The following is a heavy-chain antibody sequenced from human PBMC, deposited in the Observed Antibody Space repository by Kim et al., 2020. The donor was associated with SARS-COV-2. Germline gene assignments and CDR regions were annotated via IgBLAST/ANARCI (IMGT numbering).Heavy chain of an antibody. CDR2: TSDSGDTT. J-gene: IGHJ4*02. V-gene: IGHV3-23*01. CDR1: GFTFSTYA. CDR3: AKENIAKVGLSFDY. Sequence: GGSLRLSCVASGFTFSTYAMTWVRQAPGKGLEWVSFTSDSGDTTNYADSVKGRFTISRDNSKNTLYLQMSSLKVEDTAVYYCAKENIAKVGLSFDYWGPG. D-gene: IGHD3-16*02.